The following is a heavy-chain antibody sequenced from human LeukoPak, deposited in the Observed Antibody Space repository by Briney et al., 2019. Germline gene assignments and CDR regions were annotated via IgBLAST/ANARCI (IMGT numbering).Heavy chain of an antibody. J-gene: IGHJ4*02. Sequence: GRSLRLSCAASGFTFSSYAMHWVRQAPGKGLEWVAVISYDGSNKYYADSVKGRFTISRDNSKNTLYLQMNSLRAEDTAVYYCARDGYSSSRPEFDYWGQGTLVTVSS. CDR3: ARDGYSSSRPEFDY. V-gene: IGHV3-30-3*01. D-gene: IGHD6-13*01. CDR1: GFTFSSYA. CDR2: ISYDGSNK.